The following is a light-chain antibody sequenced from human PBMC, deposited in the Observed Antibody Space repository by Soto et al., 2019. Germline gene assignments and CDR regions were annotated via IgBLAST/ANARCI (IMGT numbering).Light chain of an antibody. CDR2: DAS. CDR3: QHGSDWPPFT. Sequence: EIVLTQSPASLSLSPGERATLSCRASQSVNSNLAWYQHKPGQAPRLLIYDASNRATGIPARFSGSGSGTDFTLNVSSREPEDFAVYYCQHGSDWPPFTFGQGTRLE. V-gene: IGKV3-11*01. CDR1: QSVNSN. J-gene: IGKJ5*01.